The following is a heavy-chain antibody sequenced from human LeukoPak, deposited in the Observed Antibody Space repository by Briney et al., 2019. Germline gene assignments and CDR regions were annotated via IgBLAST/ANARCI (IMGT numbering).Heavy chain of an antibody. D-gene: IGHD3-22*01. Sequence: GSLRLSCAASGFTFSSYWMNWARQPPGKGLEWIGEINRNGSTNYNPSLKSRVTISIDTSKNQFSLRLNSATAADTAVYYCARGSLYSSGYHYPRLLDYWGQGTLVTVSS. CDR1: GFTFSSYW. CDR2: INRNGST. V-gene: IGHV4-34*01. J-gene: IGHJ4*02. CDR3: ARGSLYSSGYHYPRLLDY.